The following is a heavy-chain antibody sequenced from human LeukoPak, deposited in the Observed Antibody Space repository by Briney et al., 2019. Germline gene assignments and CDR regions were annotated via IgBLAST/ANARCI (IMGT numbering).Heavy chain of an antibody. D-gene: IGHD3-10*01. J-gene: IGHJ4*02. CDR3: ARAYGSLSYPGDS. CDR1: GYTFTAYY. V-gene: IGHV1-2*02. Sequence: ASVKVSCKTSGYTFTAYYMHWVRQAPGQGLERMGWINPNSGDTNYAQIFHGRVTMTRDTSISTAYMELSRLRSDDTAAYYCARAYGSLSYPGDSWGQGTLVTVSS. CDR2: INPNSGDT.